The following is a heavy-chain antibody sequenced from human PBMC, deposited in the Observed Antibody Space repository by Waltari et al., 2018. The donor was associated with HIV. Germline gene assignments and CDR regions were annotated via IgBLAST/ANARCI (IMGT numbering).Heavy chain of an antibody. D-gene: IGHD2-2*01. V-gene: IGHV1-8*01. Sequence: QVQLVQSGAEVKKPGASVKVPCKASGYTFTSYDINWVRQHTGQGLEWMGWMNPNSGNTGYAQKFQGRVTMTRNTYISTAYMELSSLRSEDTAVYYCARLGYCSSTSCYYYYYYGMDVWGQGTTVTVSS. CDR3: ARLGYCSSTSCYYYYYYGMDV. CDR2: MNPNSGNT. CDR1: GYTFTSYD. J-gene: IGHJ6*02.